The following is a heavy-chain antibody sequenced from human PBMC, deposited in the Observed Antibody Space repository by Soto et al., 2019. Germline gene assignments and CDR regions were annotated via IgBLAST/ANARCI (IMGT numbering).Heavy chain of an antibody. CDR2: IYYSGTT. CDR1: GGSISSGGYY. Sequence: SETLSLTCTVSGGSISSGGYYWTWIRHHPEKGLEWIGYIYYSGTTYYNPSLMSRVTISVDTSKNQFSLKLSSVTAADTAVYYCARWGELKPFDYWGQGTLVTVSS. J-gene: IGHJ4*02. CDR3: ARWGELKPFDY. V-gene: IGHV4-31*03. D-gene: IGHD1-26*01.